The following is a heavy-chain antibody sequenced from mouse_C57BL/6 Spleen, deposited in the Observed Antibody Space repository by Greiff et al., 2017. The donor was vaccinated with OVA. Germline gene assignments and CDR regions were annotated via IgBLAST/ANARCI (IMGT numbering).Heavy chain of an antibody. CDR1: GYTFTSYW. CDR3: ARSNYGSSYAWFAY. CDR2: IDPSDSYT. V-gene: IGHV1-69*01. Sequence: QVQLKQPGAELVMPGASVKLSCKASGYTFTSYWMHWVKQRPGQGLEWIGEIDPSDSYTNYNQKFKGKSTLTVDKSSSTAYMQLSSLTSEDSAVYYCARSNYGSSYAWFAYWGQGTLVTVSA. J-gene: IGHJ3*01. D-gene: IGHD1-1*01.